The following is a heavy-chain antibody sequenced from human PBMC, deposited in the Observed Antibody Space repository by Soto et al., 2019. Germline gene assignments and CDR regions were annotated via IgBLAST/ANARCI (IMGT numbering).Heavy chain of an antibody. CDR2: ISAYNGNT. J-gene: IGHJ6*02. D-gene: IGHD6-19*01. CDR1: GYTFTSYG. Sequence: ASVKVSCTASGYTFTSYGSIWVRQAPGQGLEWMGWISAYNGNTNYAQKLQGRVTMTTDTSTSTAYMELRSLRSDDTAVYYCARDALFQYSSGWYFYYGMDVWGQGTTVTVS. CDR3: ARDALFQYSSGWYFYYGMDV. V-gene: IGHV1-18*01.